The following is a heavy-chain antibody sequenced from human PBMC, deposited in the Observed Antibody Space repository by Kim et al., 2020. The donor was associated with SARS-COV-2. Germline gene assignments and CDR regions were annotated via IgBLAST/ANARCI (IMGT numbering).Heavy chain of an antibody. J-gene: IGHJ6*02. Sequence: GGSLRLSFAASGFTFSSYGMHWVRQAPGKGLEWVAVIWYDGSNKYYADSVKGRFTISRDNSKNTLYLQMNSLRAEDTAVYYCARDRLSRLMITFGGVIDYGMDVWGQGTTVTVSS. D-gene: IGHD3-16*02. V-gene: IGHV3-33*01. CDR3: ARDRLSRLMITFGGVIDYGMDV. CDR2: IWYDGSNK. CDR1: GFTFSSYG.